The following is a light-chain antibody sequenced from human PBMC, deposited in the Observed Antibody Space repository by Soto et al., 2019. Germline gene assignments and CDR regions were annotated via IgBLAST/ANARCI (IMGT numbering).Light chain of an antibody. V-gene: IGKV3-20*01. CDR3: QQYGSSSWT. CDR1: QSVSSSY. J-gene: IGKJ1*01. CDR2: GAS. Sequence: EIVLTQSPGPLSLSPGERATLSCRASQSVSSSYLAWYQQKPGQAPRLTIYGASSRATGIPDRFSGSGSGTDFTLTISRLEPEDFAVYYCQQYGSSSWTFGQGTKVDIK.